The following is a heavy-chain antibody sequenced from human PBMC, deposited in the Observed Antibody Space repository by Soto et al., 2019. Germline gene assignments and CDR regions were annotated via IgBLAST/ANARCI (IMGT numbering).Heavy chain of an antibody. V-gene: IGHV3-30*18. Sequence: QVQLVESGGGVVQPGRSLRLSCAASGFTFSSYGMHWVRQAPGKGLEWVAVISYDGSNKYYADSVKGRFTISRDNSKNTLYLQMNSLRAEDTAVYYCAKDGGILVWVGEARSGGAFDIWGQGTMVTVSS. CDR2: ISYDGSNK. CDR1: GFTFSSYG. J-gene: IGHJ3*02. D-gene: IGHD3-10*01. CDR3: AKDGGILVWVGEARSGGAFDI.